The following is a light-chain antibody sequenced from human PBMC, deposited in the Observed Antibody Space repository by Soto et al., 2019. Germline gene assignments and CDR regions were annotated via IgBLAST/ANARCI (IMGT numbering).Light chain of an antibody. CDR1: QSVRSNF. CDR3: QQYGTSPGT. Sequence: ELVLTQSPGTLSLSPGDRATLSCRASQSVRSNFLAWYQQKPGQAPKLLISGASSRATGIPDRFSGSGSGTDFTLTISRLEPEDFALYSCQQYGTSPGTFGQGTKLEIK. CDR2: GAS. J-gene: IGKJ2*02. V-gene: IGKV3-20*01.